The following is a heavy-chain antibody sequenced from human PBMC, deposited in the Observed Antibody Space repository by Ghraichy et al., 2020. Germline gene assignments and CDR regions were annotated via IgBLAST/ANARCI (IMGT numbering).Heavy chain of an antibody. J-gene: IGHJ6*03. D-gene: IGHD6-13*01. Sequence: GGSLRLSCAASGFTFSSYSMNWVRQAPGKGLEWVSYISSSSITIYYADSVKGRFTISRDNAKNSLYLQMNSLRDEDTAVYYCARYSSSWYGYYYYYMDVWSKGTTVTVSS. CDR3: ARYSSSWYGYYYYYMDV. V-gene: IGHV3-48*02. CDR1: GFTFSSYS. CDR2: ISSSSITI.